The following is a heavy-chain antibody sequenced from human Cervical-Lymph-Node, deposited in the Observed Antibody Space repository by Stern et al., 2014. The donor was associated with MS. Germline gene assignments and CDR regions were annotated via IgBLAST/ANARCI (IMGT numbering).Heavy chain of an antibody. D-gene: IGHD3-22*01. CDR2: ISYDGSNQ. CDR3: ARDRGMIVVVTYSFEN. V-gene: IGHV3-30*03. J-gene: IGHJ4*02. CDR1: GFSFSSYG. Sequence: VQLVESGGGVVQPGRSLRLSCAASGFSFSSYGMHWVRQAPGKGLEWVAVISYDGSNQYYADSVKVRLTISRDNSKNTLYLQMDSLRAEDTGVYYCARDRGMIVVVTYSFENWGQGTLVTVSS.